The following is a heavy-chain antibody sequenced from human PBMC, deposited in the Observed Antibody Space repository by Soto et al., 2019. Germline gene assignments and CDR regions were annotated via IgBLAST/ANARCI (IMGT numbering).Heavy chain of an antibody. V-gene: IGHV1-18*01. CDR1: GYTFISYG. J-gene: IGHJ6*02. CDR3: ARGTAVGAISHGSYDHYGRDV. D-gene: IGHD1-26*01. Sequence: QVQLVQSGAEVKKPGASVKVSCKATGYTFISYGINWVRQAPGQGLEWMGWISAYNGNTKYAQKYQGRVTMTTDTSTRTAYMDVRSRRSDDTAVYYCARGTAVGAISHGSYDHYGRDVWGQGTTVTVS. CDR2: ISAYNGNT.